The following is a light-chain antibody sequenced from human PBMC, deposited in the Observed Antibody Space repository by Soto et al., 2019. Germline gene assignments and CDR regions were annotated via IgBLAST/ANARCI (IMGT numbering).Light chain of an antibody. Sequence: QLVLTQPPSVSGAPGQRVTISCTGSSSNIGAGNDVHWYQHLPGTAPKLLFYANSNRPSGVPDRFSGSKSGASASLAITGLQAEDEADYYCQSYDSSLTGYVFGSGTKVTVL. CDR2: ANS. CDR3: QSYDSSLTGYV. V-gene: IGLV1-40*01. CDR1: SSNIGAGND. J-gene: IGLJ1*01.